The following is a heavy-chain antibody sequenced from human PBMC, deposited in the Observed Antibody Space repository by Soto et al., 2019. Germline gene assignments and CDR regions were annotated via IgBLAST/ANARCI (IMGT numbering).Heavy chain of an antibody. CDR3: TSDPTTYYGILTGYPTVDY. Sequence: GSLRLSCASSGFTFSNAWMNWVRQAPGKGLEWVGRIKSKTDGGTTDYAAPVKGRFTISRDDSKNTLYLQMNSLKTEDTAVYYCTSDPTTYYGILTGYPTVDYWGQGTLVTVSS. J-gene: IGHJ4*02. CDR1: GFTFSNAW. V-gene: IGHV3-15*07. CDR2: IKSKTDGGTT. D-gene: IGHD3-9*01.